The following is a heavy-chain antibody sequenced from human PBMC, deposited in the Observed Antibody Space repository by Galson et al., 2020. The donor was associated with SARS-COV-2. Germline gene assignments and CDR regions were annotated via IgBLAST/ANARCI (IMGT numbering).Heavy chain of an antibody. D-gene: IGHD3-22*01. Sequence: ASVKVSCKASGYTFTSYGISWVRQAPGQGLEGMGWISAYNGNTNYAQKLQGRVTMTTDTSTSTAYMELRSLRSDDTPVYYCARDESSGYYYDYGMDVWGQGTTVTVSS. CDR3: ARDESSGYYYDYGMDV. J-gene: IGHJ6*02. CDR2: ISAYNGNT. V-gene: IGHV1-18*01. CDR1: GYTFTSYG.